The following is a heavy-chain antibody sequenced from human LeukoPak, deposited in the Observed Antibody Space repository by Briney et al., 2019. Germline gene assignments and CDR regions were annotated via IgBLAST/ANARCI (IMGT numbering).Heavy chain of an antibody. CDR1: GGSISSGSYY. CDR3: AGHRGAMVFDC. CDR2: IYTSGST. J-gene: IGHJ4*02. Sequence: SETLSLTCTVSGGSISSGSYYWSWIRQPAGKGLEWIGRIYTSGSTNYNPSLKSRVTISVDTSKNQFSLKLSSVTAADTAVYYCAGHRGAMVFDCWGQGTLVTVSS. V-gene: IGHV4-61*02. D-gene: IGHD3-10*01.